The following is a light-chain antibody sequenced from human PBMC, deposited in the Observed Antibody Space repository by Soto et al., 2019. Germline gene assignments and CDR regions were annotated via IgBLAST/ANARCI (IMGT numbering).Light chain of an antibody. Sequence: IVLTQSPGTLSLSPGERATVSCRASETIGRAYFAWYQHRPGRTPRLVLSATSNRAAGIPDRFGGSGSGVDFTLTISGVEHEDFAVYYCQQYATSPLTFGQGTKLEI. CDR3: QQYATSPLT. CDR2: ATS. J-gene: IGKJ2*01. CDR1: ETIGRAY. V-gene: IGKV3-20*01.